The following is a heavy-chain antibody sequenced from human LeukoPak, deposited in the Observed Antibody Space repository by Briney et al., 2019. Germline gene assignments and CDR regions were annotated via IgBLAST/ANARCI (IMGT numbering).Heavy chain of an antibody. Sequence: SETLSLTCTVSGGPISTYYWSWVRQPAGKGLEWIGRIYTSGDTNYNPALKSRVTMSVDTSKNQFSLKVTSVTAADAAVYYCAREETGQIGSGYPYYFDYWGQGILVTVSS. CDR1: GGPISTYY. V-gene: IGHV4-4*07. CDR3: AREETGQIGSGYPYYFDY. CDR2: IYTSGDT. J-gene: IGHJ4*02. D-gene: IGHD5-12*01.